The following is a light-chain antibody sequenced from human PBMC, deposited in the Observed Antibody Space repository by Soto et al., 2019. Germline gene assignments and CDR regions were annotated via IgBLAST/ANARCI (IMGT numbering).Light chain of an antibody. CDR1: SSDVGGYNY. CDR3: SSYTSSSTLVYV. Sequence: QSVLTQPASVSGSPGQSITISCTGTSSDVGGYNYVSWYQHHPGKAPKVMIYDVSDRPSGVSDRFSGSKSGNTASLTISGLQAEDEADYYCSSYTSSSTLVYVFGTGTKLTVL. V-gene: IGLV2-14*01. CDR2: DVS. J-gene: IGLJ1*01.